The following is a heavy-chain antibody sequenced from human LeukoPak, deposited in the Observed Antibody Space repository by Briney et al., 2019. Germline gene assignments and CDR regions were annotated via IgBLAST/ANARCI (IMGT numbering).Heavy chain of an antibody. CDR1: GFTFSSYA. D-gene: IGHD6-19*01. CDR3: AKDLKSQYSSARDY. Sequence: PGGSLRLSCAASGFTFSSYAMSWVRQAPGKGLEWVSTIKDSGGHTYYAYCVKGRFTISRDNSKNTRFLQTNSLTAEDTAVYYSAKDLKSQYSSARDYWGQGTLVTVSS. V-gene: IGHV3-23*01. J-gene: IGHJ4*02. CDR2: IKDSGGHT.